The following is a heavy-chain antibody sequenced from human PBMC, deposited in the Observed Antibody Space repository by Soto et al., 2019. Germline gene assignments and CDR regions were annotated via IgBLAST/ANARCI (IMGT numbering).Heavy chain of an antibody. D-gene: IGHD2-21*01. J-gene: IGHJ5*02. Sequence: QVQLQQWGAGLLKPSETLSLTCAVYGGSLSGYYWYWIRQPPGKGLKWIGEMNHSVRTNHNPSLKSRVTTSVDTSKIQFSLRLSSVTAADTAVSYCARGRQASFAHGLDWFDPWGQGILVTVSS. V-gene: IGHV4-34*01. CDR2: MNHSVRT. CDR1: GGSLSGYY. CDR3: ARGRQASFAHGLDWFDP.